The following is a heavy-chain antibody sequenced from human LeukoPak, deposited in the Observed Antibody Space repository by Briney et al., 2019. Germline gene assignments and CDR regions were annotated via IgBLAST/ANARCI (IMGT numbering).Heavy chain of an antibody. V-gene: IGHV3-33*01. CDR2: IWYDGSNK. J-gene: IGHJ6*02. CDR1: GFTSSSYG. CDR3: ARSPYYYGMDV. Sequence: GGSLRLSCAASGFTSSSYGMPWVRQAPGKGLEWVAVIWYDGSNKYYADSVKGRFTISRDNSRNTLYLQMNSLRADDTAVYYCARSPYYYGMDVWGQGTTVTVSS.